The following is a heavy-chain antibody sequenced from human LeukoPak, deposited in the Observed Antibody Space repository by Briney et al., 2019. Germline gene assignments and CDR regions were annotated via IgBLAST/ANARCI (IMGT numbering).Heavy chain of an antibody. D-gene: IGHD3-3*01. CDR2: ISYDGSNK. J-gene: IGHJ4*02. CDR3: ASFKWLLSVYDY. CDR1: GFTFSSYG. Sequence: QPGGSLRLSCAASGFTFSSYGMHWVRQAPGKGLEWVAVISYDGSNKYYADSVKGRFTISRDNSKNTLYLQMNSLRDEDTAVYYCASFKWLLSVYDYWGQGTLVTVSS. V-gene: IGHV3-30*03.